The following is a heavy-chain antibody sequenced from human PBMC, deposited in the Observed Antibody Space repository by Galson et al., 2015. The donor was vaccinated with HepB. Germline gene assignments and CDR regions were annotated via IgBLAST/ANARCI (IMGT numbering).Heavy chain of an antibody. CDR2: TYYRSNWYS. D-gene: IGHD3-16*01. J-gene: IGHJ6*02. CDR1: GDSVSSHSAT. CDR3: ARGGMNGMDV. Sequence: CAISGDSVSSHSATWNWIRQSPSRGLEWLGRTYYRSNWYSDYAVSVKSRITINPDTSENQLSLQLNSVTPEDTAVYYCARGGMNGMDVWGQGTTVTVSS. V-gene: IGHV6-1*01.